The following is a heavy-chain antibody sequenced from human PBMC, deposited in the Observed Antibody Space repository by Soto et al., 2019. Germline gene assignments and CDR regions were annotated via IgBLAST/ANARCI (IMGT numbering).Heavy chain of an antibody. D-gene: IGHD3-9*01. Sequence: QPGGSLRLSCAASGFTFSSYAMSWVRQAPGKGLEWVSAISGSGGSTYYADSVKGRFTISRDNSKNTLYLQMNSLRAEDTAVYYCAKDTPKLRYFDWLSGIFDYWGQGTLVTVSS. V-gene: IGHV3-23*01. CDR1: GFTFSSYA. CDR3: AKDTPKLRYFDWLSGIFDY. CDR2: ISGSGGST. J-gene: IGHJ4*02.